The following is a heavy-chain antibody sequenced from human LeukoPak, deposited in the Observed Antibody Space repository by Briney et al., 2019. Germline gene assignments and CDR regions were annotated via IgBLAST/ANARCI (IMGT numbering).Heavy chain of an antibody. Sequence: GGSLRLSCAASGFTFSRYAMSWVRQAPGKGLEWVSAISDSGSSTYYADSVKGRFTISRDNSKNTLYLQMNSLRAEDTAVYYCAKDDQDYGDYYYYYGMDVWGQGTTVTVSS. V-gene: IGHV3-23*01. CDR2: ISDSGSST. D-gene: IGHD4-17*01. J-gene: IGHJ6*02. CDR1: GFTFSRYA. CDR3: AKDDQDYGDYYYYYGMDV.